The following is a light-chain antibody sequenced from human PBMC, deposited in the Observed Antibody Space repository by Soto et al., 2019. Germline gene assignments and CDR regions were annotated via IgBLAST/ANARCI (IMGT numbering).Light chain of an antibody. J-gene: IGKJ1*01. V-gene: IGKV1-5*01. CDR1: QSISSW. Sequence: DIQMTQSPSTLSASVGDRVTITCRASQSISSWLAWYQQKPGKAPKLLIYDASSLESGVPSRFSGSGSGTEFTLTISSLQPDDFATYYCLQYNSYSPAVGQGTKLEI. CDR3: LQYNSYSPA. CDR2: DAS.